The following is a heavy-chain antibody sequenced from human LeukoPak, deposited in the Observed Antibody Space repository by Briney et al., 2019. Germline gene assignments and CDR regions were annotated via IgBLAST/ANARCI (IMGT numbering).Heavy chain of an antibody. J-gene: IGHJ4*02. V-gene: IGHV1-2*02. D-gene: IGHD6-19*01. CDR3: AREGIAVAGKGTDY. CDR1: GYTFTGYY. CDR2: INPNSGGT. Sequence: ASVKVSCKASGYTFTGYYMHWVRQAPGQGLEWMGWINPNSGGTNYAQKFQGRVTMTRDTSISTAYMELSRLRSNDSAVYYCAREGIAVAGKGTDYWGQGTLVTVSS.